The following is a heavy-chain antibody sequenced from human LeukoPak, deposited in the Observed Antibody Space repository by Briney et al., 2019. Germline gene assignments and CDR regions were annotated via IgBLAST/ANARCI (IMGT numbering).Heavy chain of an antibody. CDR1: GFNFSSYG. D-gene: IGHD2-2*01. J-gene: IGHJ5*02. CDR2: IRFDANNK. V-gene: IGHV3-30*02. Sequence: PGGSLRLSCAASGFNFSSYGMHWVRQAPGKGLERVSFIRFDANNKYYADSVKGRFTISRDNAKNSLYLQMNSLRAEDTAVYYCAREGGYCSSTSCSYNWFDPWGQGTLVTVSS. CDR3: AREGGYCSSTSCSYNWFDP.